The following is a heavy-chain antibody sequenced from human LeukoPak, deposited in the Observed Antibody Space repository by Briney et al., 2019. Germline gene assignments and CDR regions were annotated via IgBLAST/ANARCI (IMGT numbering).Heavy chain of an antibody. Sequence: PGGSLRLSCAASGFTFSSYNLNWVRQAPGKRLEWVSSISSSSSYIYYADSVKGRFTISRDNARNSLYLQMNSLRAEDTAVYYCARGEFNFDYWGQGTLVTVSS. CDR3: ARGEFNFDY. D-gene: IGHD3-10*01. J-gene: IGHJ4*02. CDR1: GFTFSSYN. V-gene: IGHV3-21*01. CDR2: ISSSSSYI.